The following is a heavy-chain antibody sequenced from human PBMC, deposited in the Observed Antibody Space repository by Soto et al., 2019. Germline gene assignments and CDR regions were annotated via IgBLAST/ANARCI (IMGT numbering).Heavy chain of an antibody. V-gene: IGHV3-30*03. CDR1: GFTFSSYG. D-gene: IGHD6-19*01. CDR2: ISYDGSNK. J-gene: IGHJ4*02. Sequence: GGSLRLSCAASGFTFSSYGMHWVRQAPGKGLEWVAVISYDGSNKYYADSVKSRISINPDTSRNQFSLHFSSVTPDDTGVYYCARGMAANRLKFDSWGQGTLVTVSS. CDR3: ARGMAANRLKFDS.